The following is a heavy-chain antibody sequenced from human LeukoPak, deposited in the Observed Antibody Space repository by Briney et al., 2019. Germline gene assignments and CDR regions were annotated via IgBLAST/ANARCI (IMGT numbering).Heavy chain of an antibody. V-gene: IGHV3-23*01. D-gene: IGHD3-9*01. J-gene: IGHJ4*02. CDR1: GFIFSNYA. CDR3: AKWGDYDVLTGYYVSDF. CDR2: ISGRSGST. Sequence: ASLRLSCAASGFIFSNYAMYWVRQAPGKGLEWVSAISGRSGSTYYADSVKGRFTISRDSSKNTLYLQMNSLRADDTAVYYCAKWGDYDVLTGYYVSDFWGQGTLVTVSS.